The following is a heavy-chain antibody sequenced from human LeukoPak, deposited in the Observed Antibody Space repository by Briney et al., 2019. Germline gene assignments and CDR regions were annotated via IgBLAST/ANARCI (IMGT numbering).Heavy chain of an antibody. D-gene: IGHD3-9*01. V-gene: IGHV3-74*01. Sequence: GGSLRLSCAASGFTFSSDWMHWVRQAPGKGLVWVSRINRDGRSTTYADSVKGRFTISRDNAKNTLYLQMNSLRAEDTAVYYCARHPYDVLTGPSFDYWGQGTLVTVSS. J-gene: IGHJ4*02. CDR1: GFTFSSDW. CDR3: ARHPYDVLTGPSFDY. CDR2: INRDGRST.